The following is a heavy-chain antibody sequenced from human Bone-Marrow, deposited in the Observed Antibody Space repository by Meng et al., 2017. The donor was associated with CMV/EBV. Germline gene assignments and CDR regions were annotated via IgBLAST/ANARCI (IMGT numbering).Heavy chain of an antibody. CDR2: ISGSGGST. V-gene: IGHV3-23*01. J-gene: IGHJ4*02. CDR1: EFTYSSYA. D-gene: IGHD3-10*01. Sequence: GSLKISCEASEFTYSSYAMSWVRQAPGKGLEWVSAISGSGGSTYYADSVKGRLTISRDNSKNTLYLQMNSLRAEDTAVYYCARGGRTRVDYWGQGTLVTVSS. CDR3: ARGGRTRVDY.